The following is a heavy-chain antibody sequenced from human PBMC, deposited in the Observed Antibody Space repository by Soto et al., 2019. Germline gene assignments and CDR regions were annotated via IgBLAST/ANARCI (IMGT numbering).Heavy chain of an antibody. J-gene: IGHJ4*02. CDR3: ARGPDYYGSGSYEPPPFDY. Sequence: QVQLQQWGAGLLKPSETLSLTCAVYGGSFSGYYWSWIRQPPGKGLEWIGEINHSGSTNYNPSLKSRVTIPVDTSKNQFSLTLSSVSAADTAVYYCARGPDYYGSGSYEPPPFDYWGQGTLVTVSS. D-gene: IGHD3-10*01. V-gene: IGHV4-34*01. CDR1: GGSFSGYY. CDR2: INHSGST.